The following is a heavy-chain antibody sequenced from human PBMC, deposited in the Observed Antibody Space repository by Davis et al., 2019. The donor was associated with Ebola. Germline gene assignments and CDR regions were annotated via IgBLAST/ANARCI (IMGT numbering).Heavy chain of an antibody. CDR3: AGGQTTVTTGWFDP. Sequence: GESLKISCAASGFTFSDYYMSWIRQAPGKGLEWVSYISSSGSTIYYADSVKGRFTISRDNAKKSLYLQMNSLRAEDTAVYYCAGGQTTVTTGWFDPWGQGTLVTVSS. V-gene: IGHV3-11*04. CDR1: GFTFSDYY. J-gene: IGHJ5*02. D-gene: IGHD4-17*01. CDR2: ISSSGSTI.